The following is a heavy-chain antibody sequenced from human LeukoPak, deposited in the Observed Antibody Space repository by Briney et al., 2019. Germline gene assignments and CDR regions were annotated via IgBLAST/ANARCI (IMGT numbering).Heavy chain of an antibody. V-gene: IGHV3-9*01. D-gene: IGHD3-16*01. CDR3: AKAFMITFGGPDAFDI. CDR2: ISWNSGSI. CDR1: GFTFDDYA. Sequence: GGSLRLSCAASGFTFDDYAMHWTRQAPGKGPEWVSGISWNSGSIGYADSVKGRFTISRDNAKNSLYLQMNSLRAEDTALYYCAKAFMITFGGPDAFDIWGQGTMVTVSS. J-gene: IGHJ3*02.